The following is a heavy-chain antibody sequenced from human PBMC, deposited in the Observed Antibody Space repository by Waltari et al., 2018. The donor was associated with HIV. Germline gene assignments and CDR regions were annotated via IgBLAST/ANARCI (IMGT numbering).Heavy chain of an antibody. CDR3: ARYPRYGDYVVFDY. D-gene: IGHD4-17*01. J-gene: IGHJ4*02. CDR1: GCSVSSGSYY. V-gene: IGHV4-61*01. CDR2: IYYRGRT. Sequence: QVQLQESGPGLVKPSETLSLTCTVSGCSVSSGSYYWRWIRQPPGKGMEWIGYIYYRGRTTDNPALKRRVTKAVDTSKNQFSLKRSSVTAADTAVYYCARYPRYGDYVVFDYWGQGTLVTVSS.